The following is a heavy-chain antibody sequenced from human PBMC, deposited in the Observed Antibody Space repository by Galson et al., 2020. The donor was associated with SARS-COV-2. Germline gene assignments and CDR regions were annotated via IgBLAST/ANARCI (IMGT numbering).Heavy chain of an antibody. CDR1: GFTLSDYT. J-gene: IGHJ6*02. CDR3: ARGYGNGGRGNAASEYGMDD. CDR2: IFCNGTEV. V-gene: IGHV3-11*01. D-gene: IGHD2-8*01. Sequence: GGSLRLSCAASGFTLSDYTINWIRQTPGKGLEWVAIIFCNGTEVFYADSVKGRFTISRDNADNSLYLEINSLRVEDTAVYYCARGYGNGGRGNAASEYGMDDWGQGTPVTVSS.